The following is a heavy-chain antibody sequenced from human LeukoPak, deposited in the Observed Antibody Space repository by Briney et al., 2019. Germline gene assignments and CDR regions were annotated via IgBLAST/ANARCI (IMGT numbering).Heavy chain of an antibody. Sequence: GGSLRLSCAASGFTFSSYEMNWVRQAPGKGLEWVSYISSGGSTIYYADSVKGRFTISRDNAKNSLYLQMNSLRADDTAVYYCTRGPLPAPGIADYWGQGTLVTVSS. D-gene: IGHD2-2*01. CDR2: ISSGGSTI. CDR1: GFTFSSYE. CDR3: TRGPLPAPGIADY. V-gene: IGHV3-48*03. J-gene: IGHJ4*02.